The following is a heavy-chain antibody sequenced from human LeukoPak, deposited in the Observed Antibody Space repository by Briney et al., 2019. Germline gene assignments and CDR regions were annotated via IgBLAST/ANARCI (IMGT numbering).Heavy chain of an antibody. Sequence: SETLSLTCAVYGGSFSGYYWSWIRQPPQEGLEWIGEINHSGSTKYNPSLKSRVTISVDTSKNQFSLKLSSVTAADTAVYYCARGTTCCNLDYWGQGTLVTVSS. D-gene: IGHD1-14*01. J-gene: IGHJ4*02. V-gene: IGHV4-34*01. CDR2: INHSGST. CDR1: GGSFSGYY. CDR3: ARGTTCCNLDY.